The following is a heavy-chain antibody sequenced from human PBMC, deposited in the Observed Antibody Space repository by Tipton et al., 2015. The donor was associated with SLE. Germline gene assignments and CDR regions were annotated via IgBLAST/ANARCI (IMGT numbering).Heavy chain of an antibody. D-gene: IGHD1-1*01. V-gene: IGHV4-39*07. CDR1: GGSISSSSYY. CDR3: SRFRGGRNFFDY. Sequence: TLSLTCTVSGGSISSSSYYWGWIRQPPGKGLEWIGSIYYSGSTYYNPSLKSRVTMSVDTSQNQFSLQVTSVTAADTAVYYCSRFRGGRNFFDYWGQGIPVTVSS. CDR2: IYYSGST. J-gene: IGHJ4*02.